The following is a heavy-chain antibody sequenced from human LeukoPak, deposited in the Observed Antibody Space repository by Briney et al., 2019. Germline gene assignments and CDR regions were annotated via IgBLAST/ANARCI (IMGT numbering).Heavy chain of an antibody. J-gene: IGHJ3*02. CDR3: ARADSGSYSFDI. V-gene: IGHV4-34*01. Sequence: SETLSFTCAVYGGSFSGYYWSWIRQPPGKGLEWIGEINHSGSTNYNPSLKSRVTISVDTSKNQFSLKLSSVTAADTAVYYCARADSGSYSFDIWGQGTMVTVSS. CDR2: INHSGST. D-gene: IGHD1-26*01. CDR1: GGSFSGYY.